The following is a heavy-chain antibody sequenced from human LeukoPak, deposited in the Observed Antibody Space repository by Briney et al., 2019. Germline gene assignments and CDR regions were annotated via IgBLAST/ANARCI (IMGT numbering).Heavy chain of an antibody. CDR2: IIPIFGTA. D-gene: IGHD3-10*01. J-gene: IGHJ6*04. V-gene: IGHV1-69*13. CDR1: GGTFSSYA. CDR3: ASGWFGELWDYYYGTDG. Sequence: EASVKVSCKASGGTFSSYAISWVRQAPGQGLEWMGGIIPIFGTANYAQKFQGRVTITADESTSTAYTELSSLRSEETAVYYCASGWFGELWDYYYGTDGWGKGSTVTVSS.